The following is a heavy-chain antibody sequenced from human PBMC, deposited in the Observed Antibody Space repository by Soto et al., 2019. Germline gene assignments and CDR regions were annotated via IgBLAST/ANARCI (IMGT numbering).Heavy chain of an antibody. V-gene: IGHV3-48*02. J-gene: IGHJ6*02. CDR3: ARDGSATTVSYYYYGMDV. Sequence: PGGSLRLSCAASVFTFSSYSMNWVRQAPGKGLEWVSYISSSSSTIYYADSVKGRFTISRDNAKNSLYLQMNSLRDEDTAVYYCARDGSATTVSYYYYGMDVWGQGTTVTVSS. D-gene: IGHD4-4*01. CDR2: ISSSSSTI. CDR1: VFTFSSYS.